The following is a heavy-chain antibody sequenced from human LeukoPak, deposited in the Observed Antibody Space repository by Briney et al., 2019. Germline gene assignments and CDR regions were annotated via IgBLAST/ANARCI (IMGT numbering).Heavy chain of an antibody. J-gene: IGHJ4*02. Sequence: WASVKVSCKASGYTFTTYDITWVRQATGQGLEWMGWTNPNSGNTAYAQKFQGRVTITRNTSISTAYMELSSLRSEDTAVYYCAREDYYDSGSNDYWGQGTLVTVSS. D-gene: IGHD3-22*01. CDR2: TNPNSGNT. CDR1: GYTFTTYD. CDR3: AREDYYDSGSNDY. V-gene: IGHV1-8*03.